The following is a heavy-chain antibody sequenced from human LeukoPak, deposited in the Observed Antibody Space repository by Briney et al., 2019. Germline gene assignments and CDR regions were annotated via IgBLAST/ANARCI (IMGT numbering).Heavy chain of an antibody. Sequence: SETLSLTCTVSGGSISSSSYYWGWIRQPPGKGLEWIGSVYYSGSTYYNPSLKSRVTISVDTSKNQFSLKLSSVTAADTAVYYCARVDYDSSGYYLYYFDYWGQGTLVTVSS. J-gene: IGHJ4*02. V-gene: IGHV4-39*07. CDR3: ARVDYDSSGYYLYYFDY. CDR2: VYYSGST. D-gene: IGHD3-22*01. CDR1: GGSISSSSYY.